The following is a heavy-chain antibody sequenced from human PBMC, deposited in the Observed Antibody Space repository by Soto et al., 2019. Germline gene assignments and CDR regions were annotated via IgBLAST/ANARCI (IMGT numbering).Heavy chain of an antibody. D-gene: IGHD5-12*01. CDR2: IYPGDSDT. V-gene: IGHV5-51*01. J-gene: IGHJ4*02. CDR1: GYSFTSYW. Sequence: GESLKISCKGSGYSFTSYWIGWVRQMPGKGLEWMGIIYPGDSDTRYSPSFQGQVTISADKSISTAYLQWSSLKASDTAMYYCARLLRDGSVPPHFDYWGQGTLVTVSS. CDR3: ARLLRDGSVPPHFDY.